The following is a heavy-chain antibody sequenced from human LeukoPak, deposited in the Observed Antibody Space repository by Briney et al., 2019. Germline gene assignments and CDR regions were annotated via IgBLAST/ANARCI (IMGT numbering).Heavy chain of an antibody. Sequence: GGSLRLSCAASGFTFSSYSMNWVRQAPGTGLEWVSSISSSSSYIYYADSVKGRFTISRDNAKNSLYLQMNSLRAEDTAVYHCARGVVVVVAAPELYNWFDPWGQGTLVTVSS. CDR2: ISSSSSYI. J-gene: IGHJ5*02. V-gene: IGHV3-21*01. D-gene: IGHD2-15*01. CDR1: GFTFSSYS. CDR3: ARGVVVVVAAPELYNWFDP.